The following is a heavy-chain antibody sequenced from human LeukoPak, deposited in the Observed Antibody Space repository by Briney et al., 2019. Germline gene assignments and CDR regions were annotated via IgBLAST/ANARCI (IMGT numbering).Heavy chain of an antibody. J-gene: IGHJ3*02. CDR3: ARRVSGSYYDAFDI. CDR2: IYYSGRT. V-gene: IGHV4-39*01. D-gene: IGHD1-26*01. Sequence: SETLSLTCTVSGGSISSSSYYWGWLRQPPGQGLEWIRSIYYSGRTYYNPSLKSRVTISVDTSKNQFSLKLSSVTAADTAVYYCARRVSGSYYDAFDIWGQGTMVTVSS. CDR1: GGSISSSSYY.